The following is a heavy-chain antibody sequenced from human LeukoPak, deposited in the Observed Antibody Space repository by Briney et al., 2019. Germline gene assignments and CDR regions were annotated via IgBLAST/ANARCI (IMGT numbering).Heavy chain of an antibody. V-gene: IGHV1-2*06. J-gene: IGHJ4*02. CDR2: INPNSGGT. Sequence: ASVKVSCKASGYTFTGYYMHWVRQAPGQGLEWMGRINPNSGGTNYAQKFQGRVTMTRDTSISTAYMELSRLRSDDTAVYYCARVRSGGWLPDYWGQGTLVTVSS. D-gene: IGHD6-19*01. CDR3: ARVRSGGWLPDY. CDR1: GYTFTGYY.